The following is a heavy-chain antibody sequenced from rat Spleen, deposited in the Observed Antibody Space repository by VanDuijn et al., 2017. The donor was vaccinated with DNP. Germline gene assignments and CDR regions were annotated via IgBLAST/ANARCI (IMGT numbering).Heavy chain of an antibody. V-gene: IGHV5-25*01. CDR3: AKDGDYGFVMDA. CDR2: ISTSGEYA. J-gene: IGHJ4*01. CDR1: GFTFSDYN. D-gene: IGHD1-11*01. Sequence: EVQVVESGGGLVQPGRSLKLSCAASGFTFSDYNMAWVRQAPKKGLEWVASISTSGEYAHYRDSVKGRFTISRDNGESSLYLQMNSLRSEDTATYYCAKDGDYGFVMDAWGQGTSVTVSS.